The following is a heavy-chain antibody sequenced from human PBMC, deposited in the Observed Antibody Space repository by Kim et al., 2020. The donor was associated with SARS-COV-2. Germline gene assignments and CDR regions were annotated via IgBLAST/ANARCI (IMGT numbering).Heavy chain of an antibody. CDR2: IKSDGSSR. D-gene: IGHD1-26*01. V-gene: IGHV3-74*01. J-gene: IGHJ6*02. CDR3: ARDGDSAYYYGLDV. CDR1: GFTFSTYW. Sequence: GGSLRLSCVASGFTFSTYWMHWVRQAPGKGLVWVSRIKSDGSSRNYADSVKGRFTISRDNAKNTLYLQMSGLRAEDTAVYYCARDGDSAYYYGLDVWGQG.